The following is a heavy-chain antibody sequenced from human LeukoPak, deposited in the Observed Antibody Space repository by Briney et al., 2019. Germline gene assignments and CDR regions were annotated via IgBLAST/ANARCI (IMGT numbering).Heavy chain of an antibody. J-gene: IGHJ3*02. D-gene: IGHD1-14*01. Sequence: GGSLRLSCAASGFTFSSYWMHWVRQAPGKGLVWVSRINSDGSSTSYADSVKGRFTISRDNAKNTLYLQMNSLRAEDTAVYYCARGINIGFVRFAFDIWGQGTMVTVSS. CDR3: ARGINIGFVRFAFDI. CDR1: GFTFSSYW. CDR2: INSDGSST. V-gene: IGHV3-74*01.